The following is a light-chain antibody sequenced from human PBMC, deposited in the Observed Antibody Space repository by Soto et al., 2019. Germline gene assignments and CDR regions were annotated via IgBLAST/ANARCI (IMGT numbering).Light chain of an antibody. CDR1: QSVRSRN. Sequence: EIVLTQSPGTLSLSPVERATPSCLTSQSVRSRNLAWYQQKPGQAPRLLIYGASTRATGIPDRFSGGGSGTDFSLTISRLEPEDSAVYYCQQYGSSPRTFGQGTKVDNK. CDR2: GAS. CDR3: QQYGSSPRT. V-gene: IGKV3-20*01. J-gene: IGKJ1*01.